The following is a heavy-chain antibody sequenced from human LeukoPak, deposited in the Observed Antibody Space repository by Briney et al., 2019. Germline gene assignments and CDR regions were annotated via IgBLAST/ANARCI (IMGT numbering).Heavy chain of an antibody. CDR2: IYYSGST. CDR1: GGSISSSSYY. D-gene: IGHD2-15*01. J-gene: IGHJ4*02. CDR3: ASPTPVFFY. Sequence: SETLSLTCTVSGGSISSSSYYWGWIRQPPGKGLEWIGSIYYSGSTYYNPSLKSRVTISVDTSKNQFSLKLSSVTAADTAVYYCASPTPVFFYWGQGTLVTVSS. V-gene: IGHV4-39*07.